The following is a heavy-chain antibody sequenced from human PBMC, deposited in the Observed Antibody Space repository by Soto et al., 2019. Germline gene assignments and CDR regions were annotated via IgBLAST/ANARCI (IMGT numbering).Heavy chain of an antibody. D-gene: IGHD6-6*01. Sequence: PSETLSLTCAVSGGSISSGGYSWSWIRQPPGKGLEWIGYMYYSGRIYYNPSLKSRLTISVDTSKNQLSLELNSVTAADTAVYYCARSTIAPHLFMYPFDYWGQGTLVTVSS. V-gene: IGHV4-30-2*03. J-gene: IGHJ4*01. CDR1: GGSISSGGYS. CDR3: ARSTIAPHLFMYPFDY. CDR2: MYYSGRI.